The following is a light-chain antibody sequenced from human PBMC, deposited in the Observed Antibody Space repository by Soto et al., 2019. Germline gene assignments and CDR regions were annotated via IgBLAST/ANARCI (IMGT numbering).Light chain of an antibody. Sequence: IVLTKSPATLSLSPGERATPSCTASQHVTTTYIAWYQHKFGQAPRLLISGASTRGAGTPDRFTGGGFGKDITLTSSRVEPEDFAVYYCQQYDSSFTFGGGTKVEMK. J-gene: IGKJ4*01. V-gene: IGKV3-20*01. CDR1: QHVTTTY. CDR2: GAS. CDR3: QQYDSSFT.